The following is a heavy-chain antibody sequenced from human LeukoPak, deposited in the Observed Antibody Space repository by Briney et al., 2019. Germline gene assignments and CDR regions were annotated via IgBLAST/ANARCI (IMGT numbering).Heavy chain of an antibody. CDR2: INPSGGST. CDR1: GYTFTSYY. J-gene: IGHJ4*02. D-gene: IGHD3-3*01. CDR3: ARDRAIFGVVTHNYFDY. V-gene: IGHV1-46*01. Sequence: GASVKVSCKASGYTFTSYYMHWVRQAPGQGLEWMGIINPSGGSTSYAQKFQGKVTMTRYTSTSTVYMELSSLRSEDTAVYYCARDRAIFGVVTHNYFDYWGQGTLVTVSS.